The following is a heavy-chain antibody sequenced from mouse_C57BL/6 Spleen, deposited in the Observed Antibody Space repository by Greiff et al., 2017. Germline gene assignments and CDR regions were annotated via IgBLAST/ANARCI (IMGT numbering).Heavy chain of an antibody. J-gene: IGHJ4*01. V-gene: IGHV1-55*01. D-gene: IGHD1-1*01. CDR1: GYTFTSYW. CDR3: ARDYGSSYEAMDY. CDR2: IYPGSGST. Sequence: QVQLQQPGAELVKPGASVKVSCKASGYTFTSYWITWVKQRPGQGLEWIGDIYPGSGSTNYNEKFKSKATLTVDTSSSTAYMQLSSLTSEDSAVYYCARDYGSSYEAMDYWGQGTSVTVSS.